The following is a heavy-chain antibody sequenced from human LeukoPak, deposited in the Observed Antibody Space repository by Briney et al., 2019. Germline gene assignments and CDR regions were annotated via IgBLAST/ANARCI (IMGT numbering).Heavy chain of an antibody. CDR1: GFTFSSYS. J-gene: IGHJ4*02. CDR2: ISSSSSYI. V-gene: IGHV3-21*01. Sequence: GGSLRLSRAASGFTFSSYSMNWVRQAPGKGLEWVSSISSSSSYIYYADSVKGRFTISRDNAKNSLYLQMNSLRAEDTAVYYCARDDSPYYDSSRNPFDYWGQGTLVTVSS. D-gene: IGHD3-22*01. CDR3: ARDDSPYYDSSRNPFDY.